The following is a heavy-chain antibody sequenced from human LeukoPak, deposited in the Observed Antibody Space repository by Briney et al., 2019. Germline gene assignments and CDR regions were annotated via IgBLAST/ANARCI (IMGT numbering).Heavy chain of an antibody. D-gene: IGHD6-13*01. Sequence: PSETLSLTCTVSGGSISSYYWSWIRLPAGKGLEWIGRIYTSGSTNYNPSLKSRVTMSVDTSKNQFSLKLSSVTAADTAVYYCARGNSSSWRRYYFDYWGQGTLVTVSS. V-gene: IGHV4-4*07. CDR2: IYTSGST. J-gene: IGHJ4*02. CDR1: GGSISSYY. CDR3: ARGNSSSWRRYYFDY.